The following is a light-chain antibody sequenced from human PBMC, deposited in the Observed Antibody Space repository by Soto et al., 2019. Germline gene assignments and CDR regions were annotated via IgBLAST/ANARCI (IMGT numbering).Light chain of an antibody. CDR1: QNIHSW. CDR3: EQVNSYPIT. CDR2: AAS. Sequence: TASPSSVSASVRDRFTMTCRASQNIHSWLAWYQQQPGKAPKLLIYAASNLESGVPSRFSGSGSGTDFTLTISSLQPEDFATYYCEQVNSYPITYGQGTRLEIK. V-gene: IGKV1-12*01. J-gene: IGKJ5*01.